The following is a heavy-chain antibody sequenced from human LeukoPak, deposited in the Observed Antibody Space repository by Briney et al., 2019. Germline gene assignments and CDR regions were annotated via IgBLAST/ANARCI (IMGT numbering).Heavy chain of an antibody. CDR1: GYTFTSYG. Sequence: ASVKVSCKASGYTFTSYGISWVRQAPGQGLEWMGWISAYNGNTNYAQKLQGRVTMTTDTSTSTAYMELRSLRSDDTAVYYCARDPYFYSSTLFDYWGQGTLVTVSS. J-gene: IGHJ4*02. CDR2: ISAYNGNT. V-gene: IGHV1-18*01. CDR3: ARDPYFYSSTLFDY. D-gene: IGHD6-13*01.